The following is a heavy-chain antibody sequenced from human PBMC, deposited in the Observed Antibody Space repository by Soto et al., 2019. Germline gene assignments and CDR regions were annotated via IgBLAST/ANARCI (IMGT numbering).Heavy chain of an antibody. V-gene: IGHV1-69*06. J-gene: IGHJ6*02. CDR2: VIPMSGSS. CDR3: ARGRPRSGPPFYYYSLDV. CDR1: GGTFSTYV. D-gene: IGHD1-26*01. Sequence: QVQLVQSGAEVKKPGSSVKVSCKASGGTFSTYVISWVRQAPGQGLEWMGRVIPMSGSSNYAQKFQGRVTITADKDTSIAYMEVRSLRSEDTAVYYCARGRPRSGPPFYYYSLDVWGQGTTVIVSS.